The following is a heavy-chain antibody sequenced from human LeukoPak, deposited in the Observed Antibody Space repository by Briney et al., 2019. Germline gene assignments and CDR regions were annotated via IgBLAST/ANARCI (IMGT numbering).Heavy chain of an antibody. Sequence: GGSLRLSCAASGFTFSDYYMSWIRQAPGKGLEWVSYISSSGSTIYYADSVKGRFTISRDNAKNSLYLQMNSLRAEDTAVYYCARDRHYGSGTYYPVGMDVWGQGTTVTVSS. CDR1: GFTFSDYY. D-gene: IGHD3-10*01. CDR2: ISSSGSTI. CDR3: ARDRHYGSGTYYPVGMDV. J-gene: IGHJ6*02. V-gene: IGHV3-11*04.